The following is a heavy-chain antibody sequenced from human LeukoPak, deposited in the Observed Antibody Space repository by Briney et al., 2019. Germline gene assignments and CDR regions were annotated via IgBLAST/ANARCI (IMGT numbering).Heavy chain of an antibody. CDR1: GYTFTSYG. CDR3: ARDTLLFLWIAELDH. D-gene: IGHD3-3*01. Sequence: VKVSCKASGYTFTSYGISWVRQAPGQGLEWMGWISAYNGNTNYAQKLQGRVTMTTDTSTSTAYMELRSLRSDDTAVYYCARDTLLFLWIAELDHWGQGTLVTVSS. V-gene: IGHV1-18*01. CDR2: ISAYNGNT. J-gene: IGHJ4*02.